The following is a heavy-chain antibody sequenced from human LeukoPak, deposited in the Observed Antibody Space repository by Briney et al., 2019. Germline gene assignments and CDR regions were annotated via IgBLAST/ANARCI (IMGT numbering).Heavy chain of an antibody. V-gene: IGHV3-15*01. D-gene: IGHD1-26*01. CDR2: IKSKTDGGTT. Sequence: PGRSLRLSCAASGFTFGNAWMSWVRQAPGKGLEWVGRIKSKTDGGTTDYAAPVKGRFTISRDDSNDTLYLQMNSLKTEDTAVYYCTTIYRGMYLGSWGQGTLVTVSS. CDR3: TTIYRGMYLGS. CDR1: GFTFGNAW. J-gene: IGHJ5*02.